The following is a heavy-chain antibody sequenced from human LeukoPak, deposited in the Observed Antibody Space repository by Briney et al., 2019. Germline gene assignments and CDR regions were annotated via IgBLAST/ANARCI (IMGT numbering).Heavy chain of an antibody. CDR2: ISPEGSGT. CDR1: GFSVSSNY. D-gene: IGHD2-8*02. CDR3: TRVQAGRSGLMDV. Sequence: GGSLRLSCAASGFSVSSNYINWVRQAPGKGLEWVSRISPEGSGTTYADSVKGRFTISRDNAKNTLYLQMNSLRDEDAAVYHCTRVQAGRSGLMDVWGRGTTVTVSS. V-gene: IGHV3-74*01. J-gene: IGHJ6*02.